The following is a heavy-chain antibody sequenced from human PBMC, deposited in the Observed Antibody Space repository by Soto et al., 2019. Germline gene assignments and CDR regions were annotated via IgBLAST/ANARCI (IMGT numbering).Heavy chain of an antibody. Sequence: VRLQESGPGLVEPSETLSLTCSVSGDSINNYYWSWIRQPAGKGLEWIGRIYSSGSANYNPSLKTRGTTSVDTSENQVFLSVTSVTAADTAVYFCARGGTRSADLPTYWGQGIQVIVSS. D-gene: IGHD1-1*01. CDR3: ARGGTRSADLPTY. V-gene: IGHV4-4*07. J-gene: IGHJ4*02. CDR1: GDSINNYY. CDR2: IYSSGSA.